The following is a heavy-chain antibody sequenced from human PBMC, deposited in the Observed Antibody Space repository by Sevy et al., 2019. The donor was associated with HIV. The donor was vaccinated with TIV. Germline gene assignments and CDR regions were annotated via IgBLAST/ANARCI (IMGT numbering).Heavy chain of an antibody. CDR1: RGSINSDYYY. J-gene: IGHJ4*01. CDR2: IYYSGST. V-gene: IGHV4-39*01. D-gene: IGHD2-8*01. CDR3: ARPDDGALYPFNY. Sequence: SETLSLTCTVSRGSINSDYYYWGWIRQPPGKGLEWIGTIYYSGSTYYNPSLNSRVTISVDTSKNQCSLKLSSVTAADTAVYYCARPDDGALYPFNYWGHGTLVTVSS.